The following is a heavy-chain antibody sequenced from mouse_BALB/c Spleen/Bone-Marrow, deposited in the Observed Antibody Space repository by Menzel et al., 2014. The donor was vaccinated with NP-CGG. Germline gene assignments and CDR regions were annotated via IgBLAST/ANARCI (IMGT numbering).Heavy chain of an antibody. D-gene: IGHD1-1*01. CDR2: IWAGGST. Sequence: VQLQQSGPGLVAPSQSLSITCTVSGFSLTSYGVHWVRQPPGKVLEWLGVIWAGGSTNYNSALMSRLSISKDNSKSQVFLKMNSPQTDDTAMYYCARGSYYEGAMDYWGQGTSVTVSS. CDR1: GFSLTSYG. CDR3: ARGSYYEGAMDY. J-gene: IGHJ4*01. V-gene: IGHV2-9*02.